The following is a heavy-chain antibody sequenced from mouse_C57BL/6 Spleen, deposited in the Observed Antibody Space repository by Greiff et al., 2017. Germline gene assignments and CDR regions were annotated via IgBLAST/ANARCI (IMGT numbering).Heavy chain of an antibody. J-gene: IGHJ1*03. CDR2: ISDGGSYT. CDR1: GFTFSSYA. V-gene: IGHV5-4*01. CDR3: ARDWSGGWYFDV. Sequence: EVHLVESGGGLVKPGGSLKLSCAASGFTFSSYAMSWVRQTPEKRLEWVATISDGGSYTYYPDNVKGRFTISRDNAKNNLYLQISHLKSEDTAMYYCARDWSGGWYFDVWGTGTTVTVSS.